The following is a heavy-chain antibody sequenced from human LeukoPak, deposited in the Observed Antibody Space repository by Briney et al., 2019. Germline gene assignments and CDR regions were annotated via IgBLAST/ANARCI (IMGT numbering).Heavy chain of an antibody. J-gene: IGHJ4*02. CDR2: ITYDGTNK. CDR1: GFAFTNYG. V-gene: IGHV3-30*03. CDR3: ARESALKASQEIDY. D-gene: IGHD2-15*01. Sequence: PGGSLRLSCAASGFAFTNYGMDWVHQAPGKGLEWVAIITYDGTNKYYGDSVKGRFTISRDNSKNTLYLQMNSLRAEDTAVYYCARESALKASQEIDYWGQGTLVTVSS.